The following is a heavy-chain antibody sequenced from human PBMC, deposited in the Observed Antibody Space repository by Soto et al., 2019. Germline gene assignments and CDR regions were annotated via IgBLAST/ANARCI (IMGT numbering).Heavy chain of an antibody. V-gene: IGHV3-23*01. J-gene: IGHJ4*02. Sequence: PGGSLRLSCAASGFTFSSYAMSWVRQAPGKGLEWVSAISGSGGSTYYADSVKGRFTISRDNSKNTLYLQMNSLRAEDTAVYYCSKDSYCRRGSGIGYWGQGPLVTVSS. CDR2: ISGSGGST. CDR1: GFTFSSYA. D-gene: IGHD2-15*01. CDR3: SKDSYCRRGSGIGY.